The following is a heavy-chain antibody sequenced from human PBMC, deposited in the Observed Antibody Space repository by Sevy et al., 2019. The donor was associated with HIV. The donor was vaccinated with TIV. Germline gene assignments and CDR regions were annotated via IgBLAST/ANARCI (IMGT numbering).Heavy chain of an antibody. D-gene: IGHD6-19*01. J-gene: IGHJ4*02. CDR2: IFSSGST. CDR1: GFTVNDKY. V-gene: IGHV3-66*02. CDR3: VSLFLSYRSGWSYFDY. Sequence: GGSLRLSCAISGFTVNDKYIIWVRQAPGKGLEWVSVIFSSGSTYYEDSAKGRVTISRDNSKNTVDLQMNSVRAEDTAVYYCVSLFLSYRSGWSYFDYWGQGTLVTVSS.